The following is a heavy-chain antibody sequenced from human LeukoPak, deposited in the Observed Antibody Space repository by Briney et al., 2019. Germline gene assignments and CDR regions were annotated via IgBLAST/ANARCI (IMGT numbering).Heavy chain of an antibody. CDR2: IKSDSGGT. J-gene: IGHJ4*02. D-gene: IGHD2-2*01. Sequence: GASVKVSRKASGYTFTGYYLHWIRQAPGQGLEWMGWIKSDSGGTKSAQKFQDRVTMTRDTSISTAYMELSGLISHDTAMYYCATNTAGSSFDYWGQGTLVTVSS. CDR1: GYTFTGYY. V-gene: IGHV1-2*02. CDR3: ATNTAGSSFDY.